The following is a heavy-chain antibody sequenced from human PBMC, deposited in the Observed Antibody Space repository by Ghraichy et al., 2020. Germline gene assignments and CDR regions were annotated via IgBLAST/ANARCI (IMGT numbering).Heavy chain of an antibody. J-gene: IGHJ4*02. V-gene: IGHV3-21*01. D-gene: IGHD3-9*01. CDR3: ASLVGNLL. CDR2: ISSSSSYI. Sequence: ETLSLTFAASGFTFSSYSMNWVRQAPGKGLEWVSSISSSSSYIYYADSVKGRFTISRDNAKNSLYLQMNSLRAEDTAVYYCASLVGNLLWGQGTLVTVSS. CDR1: GFTFSSYS.